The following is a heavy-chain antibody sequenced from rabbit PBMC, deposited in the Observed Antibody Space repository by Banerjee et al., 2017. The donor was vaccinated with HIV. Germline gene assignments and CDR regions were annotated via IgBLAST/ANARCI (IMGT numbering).Heavy chain of an antibody. CDR1: GFSPSTSNY. Sequence: QSLEESGGDLVKPGASLPPTCPASGFSPSTSNYLCWFRQAPGKGLEWIACIYGGSRDNAYYANWAKGRFTVSKTSSTTVTLQMTSLTAAGTATYFCASATGYDYAAFGLWGQGTLVTVS. CDR3: ASATGYDYAAFGL. CDR2: IYGGSRDNA. V-gene: IGHV1S40*01. J-gene: IGHJ3*01. D-gene: IGHD6-1*01.